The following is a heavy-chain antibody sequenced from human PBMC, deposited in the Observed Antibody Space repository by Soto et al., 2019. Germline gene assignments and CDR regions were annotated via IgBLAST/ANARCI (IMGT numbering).Heavy chain of an antibody. V-gene: IGHV6-1*01. CDR3: ARGGLRFLGILAFDI. D-gene: IGHD3-3*01. CDR2: TYYRSKWYN. Sequence: PSQTLSLTCAISGDSVSSNSAAWNWIRQSPSRGLEWLGRTYYRSKWYNDYAVSVKSRITINPDTSKNQFSLQPNSATPADTAVYYCARGGLRFLGILAFDIWGQGTMVTVSS. CDR1: GDSVSSNSAA. J-gene: IGHJ3*02.